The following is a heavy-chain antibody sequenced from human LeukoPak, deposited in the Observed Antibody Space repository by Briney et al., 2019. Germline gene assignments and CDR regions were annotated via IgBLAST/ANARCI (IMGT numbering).Heavy chain of an antibody. V-gene: IGHV3-73*01. Sequence: TGGSLRLSCAASWFTFSGSAMHWVRQASGKGRVGVGRIRSKTNSYATAYAASVKGRFTISRDDSKNTAYLQMNSLKTEDTAVYYCTRRGRVNDYWGQGTLVTVPS. D-gene: IGHD3-10*01. CDR1: WFTFSGSA. CDR3: TRRGRVNDY. CDR2: IRSKTNSYAT. J-gene: IGHJ4*02.